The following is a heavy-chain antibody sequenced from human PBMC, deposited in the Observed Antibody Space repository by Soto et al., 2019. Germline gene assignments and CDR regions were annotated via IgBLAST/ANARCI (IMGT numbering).Heavy chain of an antibody. CDR2: VTHDGTLY. D-gene: IGHD2-8*02. J-gene: IGHJ4*02. CDR3: VKDRSDTWSFDY. V-gene: IGHV3-30*18. Sequence: QVQLVESGGGVVQPGRSLRLSCVASGFTFSSCAMHWVRQVPGKGLEWLAVVTHDGTLYPYADSVKGRFSISRDNSRKTLYLQTNGLRPEDTAVYYCVKDRSDTWSFDYWGQGTLVTVSS. CDR1: GFTFSSCA.